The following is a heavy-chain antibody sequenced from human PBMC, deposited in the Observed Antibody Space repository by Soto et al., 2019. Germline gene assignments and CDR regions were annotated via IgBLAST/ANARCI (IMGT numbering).Heavy chain of an antibody. J-gene: IGHJ4*02. CDR2: IYHSGST. CDR1: GGSISSGGYS. D-gene: IGHD6-19*01. CDR3: ARAGGLGAVAADY. V-gene: IGHV4-30-2*01. Sequence: QLQLQESGSGLVKPSQTLSLTCAVSGGSISSGGYSCSWIRQPPGKGLEWIGYIYHSGSTYYNTSLKSRVTISVDRSKNQFSLKLSSVTAADTAVYYCARAGGLGAVAADYWGQGTLVTVSS.